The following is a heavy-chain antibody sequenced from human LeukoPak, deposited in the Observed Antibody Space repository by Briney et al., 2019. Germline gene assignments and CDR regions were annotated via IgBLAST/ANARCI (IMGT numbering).Heavy chain of an antibody. J-gene: IGHJ2*01. V-gene: IGHV3-7*04. CDR2: IKQEGREK. CDR1: GFTFSSSW. Sequence: GGSLTLSCAASGFTFSSSWMTWVRQAPGKGRVGVTNIKQEGREKYYVHSVKARFTSSRDNAKNSLYLQMNSLRGEDTAVYYCARYYYNWGSHYWYFDFWGRGTLVTVSS. D-gene: IGHD3-10*01. CDR3: ARYYYNWGSHYWYFDF.